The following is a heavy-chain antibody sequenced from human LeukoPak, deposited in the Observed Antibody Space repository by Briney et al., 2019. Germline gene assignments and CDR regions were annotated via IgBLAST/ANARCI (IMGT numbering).Heavy chain of an antibody. CDR3: AKSLFTSATGTGRAFHI. J-gene: IGHJ3*02. CDR2: IRYDGSNK. D-gene: IGHD1-1*01. CDR1: GFTFSSYG. V-gene: IGHV3-30*02. Sequence: GGSLRLSCAASGFTFSSYGMHWVRQAPGKGLEWVAFIRYDGSNKYYADSVKGRFTISRDNSKSTLYLQMNGLRAEDTAIFYCAKSLFTSATGTGRAFHIWGQGTRVTVSS.